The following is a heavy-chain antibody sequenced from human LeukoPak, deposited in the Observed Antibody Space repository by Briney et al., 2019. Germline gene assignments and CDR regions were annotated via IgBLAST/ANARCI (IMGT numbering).Heavy chain of an antibody. Sequence: PGGSLRLSCAASGFTFDDYAMHWVRQAPGKGLEWVSGISWNSGSIGYADSVKGRFTISRDNAKNSLYLQMNSLRAEDTALYYCAKDTGPGGYNYGYSDLWGRGTLVTVSS. D-gene: IGHD5-24*01. V-gene: IGHV3-9*01. J-gene: IGHJ2*01. CDR1: GFTFDDYA. CDR2: ISWNSGSI. CDR3: AKDTGPGGYNYGYSDL.